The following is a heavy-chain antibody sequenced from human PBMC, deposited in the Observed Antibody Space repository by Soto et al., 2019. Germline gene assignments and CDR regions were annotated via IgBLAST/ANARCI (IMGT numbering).Heavy chain of an antibody. D-gene: IGHD6-19*01. CDR3: ARMAVTTFYYYAMDV. CDR2: ITHGGST. Sequence: SETLSLTCAVYGYSIRSSDWWGWIRQPPGKGLEWIGYITHGGSTNYNPSLKRRVTMSVDPSKNQFSLNLTSVTAVDTAVYYCARMAVTTFYYYAMDVWGQGXTVP. V-gene: IGHV4-28*01. CDR1: GYSIRSSDW. J-gene: IGHJ6*02.